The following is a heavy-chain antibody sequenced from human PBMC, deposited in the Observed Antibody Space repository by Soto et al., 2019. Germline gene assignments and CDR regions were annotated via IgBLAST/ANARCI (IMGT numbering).Heavy chain of an antibody. V-gene: IGHV3-53*02. CDR3: ASETHGYSNGWSI. CDR1: GFVVTDNY. Sequence: EVQLVETGGGLTQPGGSLRLSCSASGFVVTDNYMTWVRQAPGKGLEWVSVIYNTGTTYYADSVKGRFMISWDISKNALDLQMNNLTIDDSAVYFCASETHGYSNGWSIWGHGTMVTVSS. D-gene: IGHD6-19*01. J-gene: IGHJ3*02. CDR2: IYNTGTT.